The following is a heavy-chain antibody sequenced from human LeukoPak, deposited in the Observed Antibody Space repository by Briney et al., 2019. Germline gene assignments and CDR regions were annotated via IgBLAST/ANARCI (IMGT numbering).Heavy chain of an antibody. J-gene: IGHJ4*02. CDR1: GYTLTELS. Sequence: ASVKVSCKVSGYTLTELSMHWVRQAPRKGLEWMGGFDPEDGETIYTQKFQGRVTMTEDTSTDTAYMELSSLRSEDTAVYYCATVGYYYDSSGFTFDYWGQGTLVTVHS. CDR3: ATVGYYYDSSGFTFDY. D-gene: IGHD3-22*01. CDR2: FDPEDGET. V-gene: IGHV1-24*01.